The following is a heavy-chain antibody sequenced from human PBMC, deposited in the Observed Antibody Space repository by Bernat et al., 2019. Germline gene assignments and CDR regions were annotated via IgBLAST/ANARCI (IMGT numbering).Heavy chain of an antibody. J-gene: IGHJ6*02. Sequence: EVQLVESGGGLVQPGGSLRLPCAASGFTFSSYRMSWVLQAPGKGREWVANIKQEGSMKYYEESVKGRVTISRDNAKNSLYLQMNSLRAEDTAVYYCARRGYSYRYGMDVWGQGTTVTVSS. CDR2: IKQEGSMK. D-gene: IGHD5-18*01. CDR1: GFTFSSYR. V-gene: IGHV3-7*01. CDR3: ARRGYSYRYGMDV.